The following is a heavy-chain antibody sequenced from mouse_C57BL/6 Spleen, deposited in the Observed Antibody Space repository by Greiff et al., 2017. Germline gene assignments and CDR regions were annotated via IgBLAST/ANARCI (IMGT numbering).Heavy chain of an antibody. V-gene: IGHV1-64*01. Sequence: QVHVKQPGAELVKPGASVKLSCKASGYTFTSYWMHWVKQRPGQGLEWIGMIHPNSGSTNYNEKFKSKATLTVDKSSSTAYMQLSSLTSEDSAVYYCAREITTVVARIYFDYWGQGTTLTVSS. J-gene: IGHJ2*01. D-gene: IGHD1-1*01. CDR2: IHPNSGST. CDR3: AREITTVVARIYFDY. CDR1: GYTFTSYW.